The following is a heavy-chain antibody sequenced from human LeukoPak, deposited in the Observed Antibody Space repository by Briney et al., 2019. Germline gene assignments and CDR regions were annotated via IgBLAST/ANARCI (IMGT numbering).Heavy chain of an antibody. CDR3: AKEEGYYDSSQH. D-gene: IGHD3-22*01. Sequence: GGSLRLSCAASGFTVSSNYMSWVRQAPGKGLEWVSVIYSGGSTYYADSVKGRFTISRDNSKNTLYLQMNSLRAEDTAVYYCAKEEGYYDSSQHWGQGTLVTVSS. CDR2: IYSGGST. CDR1: GFTVSSNY. J-gene: IGHJ4*02. V-gene: IGHV3-53*01.